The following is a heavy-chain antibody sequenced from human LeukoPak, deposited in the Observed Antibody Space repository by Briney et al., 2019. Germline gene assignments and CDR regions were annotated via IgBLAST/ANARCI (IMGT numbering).Heavy chain of an antibody. CDR1: GFTFSNAW. V-gene: IGHV3-15*01. J-gene: IGHJ4*02. CDR3: TTAPLRPDSSSWWFDY. Sequence: GGSLRLSCAASGFTFSNAWMSWVRQAPGKGLEWGGRIKSKTDGGTTDYAAPVKGRFTISRDVSKNTLYLQMNSLKTEDTAVYYCTTAPLRPDSSSWWFDYWGQGTLVTVSS. CDR2: IKSKTDGGTT. D-gene: IGHD6-6*01.